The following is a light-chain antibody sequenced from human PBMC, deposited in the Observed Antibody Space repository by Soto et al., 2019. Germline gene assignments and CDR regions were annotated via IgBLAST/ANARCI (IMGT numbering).Light chain of an antibody. CDR1: QRVRSHY. J-gene: IGKJ1*01. CDR2: GAS. Sequence: EVVLTQSSGTLSLSPGEGATLACWASQRVRSHYLARDQHKTGQAPRLLTYGASSRATGIPDRFSGSGSGTDFTLNISKLEPEDLAVYYCQQYNTSPLMFGQGTKVDIK. V-gene: IGKV3-20*01. CDR3: QQYNTSPLM.